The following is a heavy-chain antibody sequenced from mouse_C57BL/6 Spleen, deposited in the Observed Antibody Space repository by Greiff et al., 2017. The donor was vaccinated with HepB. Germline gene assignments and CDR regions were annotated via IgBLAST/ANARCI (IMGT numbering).Heavy chain of an antibody. CDR3: ARYGYYVGFAY. J-gene: IGHJ3*01. Sequence: DVKLVESGGGLVKPGGSLKLSCAASGFTFSSYAMSWVRQTPEKRLEWVATISDGGSYTYYPDNVKGRFTISRDNAKNNLYLQMSHLKSEDTAMYYCARYGYYVGFAYWGQGTLVTVSA. D-gene: IGHD2-3*01. CDR1: GFTFSSYA. CDR2: ISDGGSYT. V-gene: IGHV5-4*03.